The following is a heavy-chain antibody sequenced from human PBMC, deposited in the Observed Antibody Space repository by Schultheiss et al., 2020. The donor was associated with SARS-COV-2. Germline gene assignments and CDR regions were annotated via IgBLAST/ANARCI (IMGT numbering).Heavy chain of an antibody. J-gene: IGHJ4*02. CDR2: INPSGGST. Sequence: ASVKVSCKATGYSFTDYYIHWVRQAPGQGPEWMGIINPSGGSTSYAQKFQGRVTMTRDTSTSTVYMELRSLRSDDTAVYYCARHHPVGATIPAPLDYWGQGTLVTVSS. D-gene: IGHD1-26*01. V-gene: IGHV1-46*01. CDR1: GYSFTDYY. CDR3: ARHHPVGATIPAPLDY.